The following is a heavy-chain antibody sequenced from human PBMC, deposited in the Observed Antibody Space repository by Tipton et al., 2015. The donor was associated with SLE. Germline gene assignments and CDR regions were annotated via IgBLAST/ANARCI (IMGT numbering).Heavy chain of an antibody. D-gene: IGHD4-11*01. V-gene: IGHV4-59*01. J-gene: IGHJ6*03. CDR3: ARTGAYSNFYYYYYMDV. Sequence: TLSLTCTVSGGSISSYFWSWIRQSPGKGLEWIGYIYYRGSTSYNPSLKSRVSISLDTSKNQFALRLSSATAADTGVYYCARTGAYSNFYYYYYMDVWGEGTTVTVSS. CDR1: GGSISSYF. CDR2: IYYRGST.